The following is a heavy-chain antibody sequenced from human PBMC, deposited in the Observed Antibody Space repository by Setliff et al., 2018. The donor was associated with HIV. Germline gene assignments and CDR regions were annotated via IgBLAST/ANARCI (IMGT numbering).Heavy chain of an antibody. J-gene: IGHJ4*02. D-gene: IGHD4-4*01. CDR1: GSSISSGYY. Sequence: PSETLSLTCAVPGSSISSGYYWGCIRQPPGKGLEWIGSIYHSGSTYYNPSLKSRVTISVDTSKNQFSLNLSSVTAADTAVYYCRRYSNYGLDYWGQGTLVTVSS. V-gene: IGHV4-38-2*01. CDR3: RRYSNYGLDY. CDR2: IYHSGST.